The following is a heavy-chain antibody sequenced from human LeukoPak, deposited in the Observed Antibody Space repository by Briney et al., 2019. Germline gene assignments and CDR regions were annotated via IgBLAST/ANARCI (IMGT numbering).Heavy chain of an antibody. CDR2: IYYSGST. Sequence: SETLSLTCTVSGGSVSSGSYYWSWIRQPPGKGLEWIGYIYYSGSTNYNPSLKSRVTLSVDTSKNQFSLKLSSVTAADTAVYYCARDRGRGYCSGGSCPRRSWFDPWGQGTLVTVSS. J-gene: IGHJ5*02. CDR3: ARDRGRGYCSGGSCPRRSWFDP. CDR1: GGSVSSGSYY. D-gene: IGHD2-15*01. V-gene: IGHV4-61*01.